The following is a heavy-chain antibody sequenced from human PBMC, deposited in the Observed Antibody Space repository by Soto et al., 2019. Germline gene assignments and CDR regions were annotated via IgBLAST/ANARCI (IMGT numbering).Heavy chain of an antibody. V-gene: IGHV4-30-4*01. Sequence: QVQLKESGPGLVKPSQTLSLTCSVSGGSIGSGDYYWSWVRQSPGKGLEWIGYIYYTGNTYYNPSLGSRVTFSVDTSQNQLSLRLSDVTVADTAVYYCARDARRRADSETRPLYYFDYWGQGTLVTVSS. J-gene: IGHJ4*02. CDR2: IYYTGNT. D-gene: IGHD6-6*01. CDR3: ARDARRRADSETRPLYYFDY. CDR1: GGSIGSGDYY.